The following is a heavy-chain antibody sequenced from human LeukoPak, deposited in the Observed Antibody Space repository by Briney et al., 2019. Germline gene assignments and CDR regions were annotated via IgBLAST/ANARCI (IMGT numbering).Heavy chain of an antibody. D-gene: IGHD3-22*01. Sequence: SETLSLTCTVSGGSISSSSYYWGWIRQPPGKGLEWIGSIYYSGSTYYNPSPKSRVTISVDTSKNQFSLKLSSVTAADTAVYYCAIQALYYYDSSGYPLPWYFDLWGRGTLVTVSS. CDR3: AIQALYYYDSSGYPLPWYFDL. CDR1: GGSISSSSYY. V-gene: IGHV4-39*01. J-gene: IGHJ2*01. CDR2: IYYSGST.